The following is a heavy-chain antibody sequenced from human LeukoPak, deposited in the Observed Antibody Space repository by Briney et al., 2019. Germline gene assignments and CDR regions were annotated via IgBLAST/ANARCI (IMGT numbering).Heavy chain of an antibody. CDR2: ITPIFGTT. V-gene: IGHV1-69*05. J-gene: IGHJ6*03. Sequence: SVKVSCKASGGTLSGYGISWVRQGPGQGLEWMGRITPIFGTTNYAQKFQGRVTIITDESTSSTYMELSSLKFEDTAVYYCAVEPEWGNLGYMDVWGKGTTVTVSS. D-gene: IGHD2-8*01. CDR1: GGTLSGYG. CDR3: AVEPEWGNLGYMDV.